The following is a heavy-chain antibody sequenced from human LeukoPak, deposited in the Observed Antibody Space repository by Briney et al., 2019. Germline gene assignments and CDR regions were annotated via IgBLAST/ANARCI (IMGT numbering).Heavy chain of an antibody. CDR3: ARQASNQWLAYYYMDV. Sequence: GGSLGLSCAASGFTFSSYWMHWVRQAPGKGLVWVSRINSDGSSTSYADSVKGRFTISRDNAKNTLYLQMNSLRAEDTAVYYCARQASNQWLAYYYMDVWGKGTTVTVSS. D-gene: IGHD6-19*01. CDR2: INSDGSST. J-gene: IGHJ6*03. V-gene: IGHV3-74*01. CDR1: GFTFSSYW.